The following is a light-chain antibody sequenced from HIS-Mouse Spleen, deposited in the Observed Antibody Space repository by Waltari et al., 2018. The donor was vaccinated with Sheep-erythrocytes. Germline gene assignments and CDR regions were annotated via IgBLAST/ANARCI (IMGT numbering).Light chain of an antibody. Sequence: QSVLTQPPSVSGAPGQRVTIPCTGSSSNIGAGYDVQWYQQLPGTAPKLLIHGNSNRPSGVPDLFSGSKAGTSASLAITGLQAEDEADYYCQSYDSSLSGYVFGTGTKVTVL. CDR1: SSNIGAGYD. CDR3: QSYDSSLSGYV. V-gene: IGLV1-40*01. J-gene: IGLJ1*01. CDR2: GNS.